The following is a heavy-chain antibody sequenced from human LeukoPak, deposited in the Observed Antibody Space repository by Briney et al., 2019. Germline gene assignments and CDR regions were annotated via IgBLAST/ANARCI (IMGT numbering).Heavy chain of an antibody. CDR1: GGSISSYY. V-gene: IGHV4-59*01. J-gene: IGHJ4*02. CDR3: ARAMVNYFDY. CDR2: IYYSGST. D-gene: IGHD2-8*01. Sequence: SETLSLTCTVSGGSISSYYWSWIRQPPGKGLEWIGYIYYSGSTNYNPSLKSRVTISVNTSKNQFSLKLSSVTAADTAVYYCARAMVNYFDYWGQGTLVTVSS.